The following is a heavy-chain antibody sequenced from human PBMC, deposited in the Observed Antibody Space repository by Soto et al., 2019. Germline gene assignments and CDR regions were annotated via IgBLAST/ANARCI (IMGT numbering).Heavy chain of an antibody. V-gene: IGHV1-18*01. CDR2: ISAYNGNT. CDR1: GYTFTSYG. CDR3: AREYSSGADDAFDI. Sequence: ASVKFSCKASGYTFTSYGISWVRQAPGQGLEWMGWISAYNGNTNYAQKLQGRVTMTTDTSTSTAYMELRSLRSDDTAVYYCAREYSSGADDAFDIWGKGTMVTVSS. J-gene: IGHJ3*02. D-gene: IGHD6-19*01.